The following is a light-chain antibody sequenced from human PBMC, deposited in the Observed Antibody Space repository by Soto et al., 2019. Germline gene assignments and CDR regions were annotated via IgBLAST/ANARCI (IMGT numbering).Light chain of an antibody. J-gene: IGKJ4*01. V-gene: IGKV3-20*01. CDR3: QQYGSSPPLT. CDR1: QSVSSK. CDR2: GAS. Sequence: EIVMTQSPATLSVSPGERATLSCRASQSVSSKLAWYQQKPGQAPRLLIYGASSRATGIPDRFSGSGSGTDFTLTISRLEPEDFAVYYCQQYGSSPPLTFGGGTKVEIK.